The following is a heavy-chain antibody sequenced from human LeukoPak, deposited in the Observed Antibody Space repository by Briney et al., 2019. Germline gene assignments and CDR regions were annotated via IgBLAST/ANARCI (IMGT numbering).Heavy chain of an antibody. CDR1: GFTFSSYA. D-gene: IGHD5-24*01. CDR2: ISCSGSST. Sequence: GGSLTLPCAASGFTFSSYAMSWVRQAPGKGREWVSAISCSGSSTYYADSVKGRFTISRDNSKNTLYLQMNSLRAEDTARYYCAKRDGYNSNPLKDWGQGTLVTVSS. CDR3: AKRDGYNSNPLKD. J-gene: IGHJ4*02. V-gene: IGHV3-23*01.